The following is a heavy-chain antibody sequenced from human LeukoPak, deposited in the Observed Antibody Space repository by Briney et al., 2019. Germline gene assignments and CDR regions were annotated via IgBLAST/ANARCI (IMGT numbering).Heavy chain of an antibody. CDR3: AKVVRGVIRGFDY. D-gene: IGHD3-10*02. Sequence: GGSLRPSCAASGFTFSSYAMSWVRQAPGKGLEWVSAISGSGGSTYYADSVKGRFTISRDNSKNTLYLQMNSLRAEDTAVYYCAKVVRGVIRGFDYWGQGTLVTVSS. CDR1: GFTFSSYA. V-gene: IGHV3-23*01. J-gene: IGHJ4*02. CDR2: ISGSGGST.